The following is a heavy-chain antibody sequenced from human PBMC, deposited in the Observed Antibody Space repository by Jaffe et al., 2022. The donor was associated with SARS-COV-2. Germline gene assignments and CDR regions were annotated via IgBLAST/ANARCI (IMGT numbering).Heavy chain of an antibody. J-gene: IGHJ1*01. Sequence: EEQLLESGGDFVQPGGSLRLSCVASGFTFSDSAMTWVRQAPGKGLEWVSSISGSGGKSNFADSVQGRFMISRDNSQNTMWLQMNSLKVEDTAVYFCAKVPTPIVGTTTFFQLWGLGTLVTVSS. V-gene: IGHV3-23*01. CDR3: AKVPTPIVGTTTFFQL. D-gene: IGHD1-26*01. CDR2: ISGSGGKS. CDR1: GFTFSDSA.